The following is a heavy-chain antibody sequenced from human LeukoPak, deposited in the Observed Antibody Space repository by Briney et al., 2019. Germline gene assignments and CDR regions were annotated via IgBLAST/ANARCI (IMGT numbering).Heavy chain of an antibody. CDR1: GGTFSSYA. D-gene: IGHD6-19*01. V-gene: IGHV1-69*13. CDR3: ARDLGYSSGNFDY. Sequence: ASVKVSCKASGGTFSSYAISWVRQAPGQGLEWMRGIIPIFGTANYAQKFQGRVTITADESTSTAYMELSSLRSEDTAVYYCARDLGYSSGNFDYWGQGTLVTVSS. J-gene: IGHJ4*02. CDR2: IIPIFGTA.